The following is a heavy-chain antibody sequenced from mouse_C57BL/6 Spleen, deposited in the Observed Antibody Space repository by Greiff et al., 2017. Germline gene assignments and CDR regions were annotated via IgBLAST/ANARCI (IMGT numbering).Heavy chain of an antibody. V-gene: IGHV1-52*01. CDR3: ARELTYYFDY. J-gene: IGHJ2*01. CDR2: IDPSDSET. Sequence: QVQLQQPGAELVRPGSSVKLSCKASGYTFTSYWMHWVKQRPIQGLEWIGNIDPSDSETHYTQKFKDKATLTVDKSSSTAYMQLSSLTSEDSAVYYCARELTYYFDYWGQGTTLTVSS. D-gene: IGHD1-1*01. CDR1: GYTFTSYW.